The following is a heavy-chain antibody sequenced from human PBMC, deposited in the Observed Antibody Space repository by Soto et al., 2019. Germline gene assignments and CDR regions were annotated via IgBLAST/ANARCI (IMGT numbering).Heavy chain of an antibody. J-gene: IGHJ4*02. CDR1: GDSLRSGGW. V-gene: IGHV4-4*02. CDR2: IYHSGST. Sequence: VQLQESGPGVVKPSGTLSLTCAVSGDSLRSGGWWSWVRQPPGKGLEWIGEIYHSGSTNYNPSLKSRVTILVDMSNNHFSLNLNSVNVADTAIYYCAKDGRNGYNLLYWGQGNRVTVSS. D-gene: IGHD5-12*01. CDR3: AKDGRNGYNLLY.